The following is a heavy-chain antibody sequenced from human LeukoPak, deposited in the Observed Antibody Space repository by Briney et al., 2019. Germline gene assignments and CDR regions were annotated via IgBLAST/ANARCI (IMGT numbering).Heavy chain of an antibody. J-gene: IGHJ3*02. CDR1: GFTFSSYA. D-gene: IGHD2-2*01. Sequence: SGGSLRLSCAASGFTFSSYAMTWVRQAPGKGLEWVSAISGGGGSTYYADSVKGRFAISRDTSKTTLYLQMNSLRAEDTAVYYCAKDRDATNLVAAYFDIWGQGTMVTVSS. CDR3: AKDRDATNLVAAYFDI. CDR2: ISGGGGST. V-gene: IGHV3-23*01.